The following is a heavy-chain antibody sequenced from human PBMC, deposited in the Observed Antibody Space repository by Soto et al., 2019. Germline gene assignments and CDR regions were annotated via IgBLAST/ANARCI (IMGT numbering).Heavy chain of an antibody. CDR3: AREGVAPYYYYGMDV. CDR1: GYTFTNYG. V-gene: IGHV1-18*01. Sequence: GASVKVSCKASGYTFTNYGISWVRHAPGQGLEWMGWISTYNGDTNHAQTFQGRVTMTTDTSTSTVHMEVRSLRSDDTAVYYCAREGVAPYYYYGMDVWGQGAPVTVSS. D-gene: IGHD5-12*01. J-gene: IGHJ6*02. CDR2: ISTYNGDT.